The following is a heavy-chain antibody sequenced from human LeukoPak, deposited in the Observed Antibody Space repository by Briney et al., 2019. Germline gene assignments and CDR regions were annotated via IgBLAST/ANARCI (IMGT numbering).Heavy chain of an antibody. D-gene: IGHD3-22*01. V-gene: IGHV4-31*03. J-gene: IGHJ4*02. CDR2: IYYSGGT. CDR1: GGSISSGGYW. CDR3: ARDRHDSSGIHTLDY. Sequence: SETLSLTCSVSGGSISSGGYWWTWIRQHPVKGLEWIGYIYYSGGTSYNPSLKSRVTISVDTSKNQFSLKLNSVTAADTAVYYCARDRHDSSGIHTLDYWGQGTLVTVSS.